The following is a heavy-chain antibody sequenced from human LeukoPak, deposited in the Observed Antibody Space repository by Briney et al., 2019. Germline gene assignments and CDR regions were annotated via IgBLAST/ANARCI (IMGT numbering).Heavy chain of an antibody. J-gene: IGHJ4*02. CDR3: ARLVQDTYYVPSGPIDH. CDR2: INQNGNT. V-gene: IGHV4-39*02. Sequence: PSETLSLTCTVSGDSISTSSYYWGWIRQPPGKGLEWIGEINQNGNTNYNPSLKNRVTISVDTSKKHFALEVTSVTAADTAVYYCARLVQDTYYVPSGPIDHWGQGTLVIVSS. CDR1: GDSISTSSYY. D-gene: IGHD6-25*01.